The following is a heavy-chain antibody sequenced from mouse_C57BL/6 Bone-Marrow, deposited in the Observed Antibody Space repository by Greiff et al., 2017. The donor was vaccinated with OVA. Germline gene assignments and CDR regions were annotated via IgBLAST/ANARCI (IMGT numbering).Heavy chain of an antibody. CDR3: TRGPLITTVVAFDY. CDR1: GFTFSSYA. CDR2: ISSGGDYI. D-gene: IGHD1-1*01. Sequence: EVKLVESGAGLVKPGGSLKLSCAASGFTFSSYAMSWVRQTPEKRLEWVAYISSGGDYIYYADTVKGRFTISRDNARNTLYLQMSSLKSEDTAMYYCTRGPLITTVVAFDYWGQGTTLTVSS. V-gene: IGHV5-9-1*02. J-gene: IGHJ2*01.